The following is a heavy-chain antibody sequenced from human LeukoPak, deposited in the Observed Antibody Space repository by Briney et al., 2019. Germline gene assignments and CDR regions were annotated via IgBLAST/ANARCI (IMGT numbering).Heavy chain of an antibody. Sequence: SETLSLTCTVSGGSINSYYWSWIRQPPGKGLEWIGDIYYSGSPDYSPSLKSRVTISVATSKTQFSLKMSSVTAADTAVYYCARGSEWAGEGAFDLWGQGTLVTVSS. CDR3: ARGSEWAGEGAFDL. CDR1: GGSINSYY. V-gene: IGHV4-59*01. CDR2: IYYSGSP. J-gene: IGHJ3*01. D-gene: IGHD1-26*01.